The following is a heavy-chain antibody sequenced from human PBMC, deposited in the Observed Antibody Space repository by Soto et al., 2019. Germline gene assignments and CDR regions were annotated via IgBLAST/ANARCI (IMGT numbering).Heavy chain of an antibody. J-gene: IGHJ4*01. Sequence: GWALRLSCAAAGFTFSSYAMSWVRQAPGKGLEWVSGISGSGSITYYADSVKGRFTISRDNSKNTQYLQMNTLRAEDTAVYYCAKDKGTSSWPHFDYWGHGTLVTVSS. D-gene: IGHD6-13*01. CDR3: AKDKGTSSWPHFDY. CDR2: ISGSGSIT. CDR1: GFTFSSYA. V-gene: IGHV3-23*01.